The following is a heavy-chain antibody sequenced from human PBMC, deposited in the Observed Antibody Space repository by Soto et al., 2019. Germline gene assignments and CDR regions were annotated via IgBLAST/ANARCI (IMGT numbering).Heavy chain of an antibody. J-gene: IGHJ6*02. CDR1: GYTFTGYY. V-gene: IGHV1-2*02. D-gene: IGHD2-15*01. CDR3: ARDGGRRDIVVVVAARYGMDV. CDR2: INPNSGGT. Sequence: ASVKVSCKASGYTFTGYYMHWVRRAPGQGLEWMGWINPNSGGTNYAQKFQGRVTMTRDTSISTAYMELSRLRSDDTAVYYCARDGGRRDIVVVVAARYGMDVWGQGTTVTVSS.